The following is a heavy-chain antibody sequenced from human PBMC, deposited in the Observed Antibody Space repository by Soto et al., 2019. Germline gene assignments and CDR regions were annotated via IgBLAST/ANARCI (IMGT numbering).Heavy chain of an antibody. V-gene: IGHV1-69*13. Sequence: ASVKVSCKASGGTFSSYAISWVRQAPGQGLEWMGGIIPIFGTANYAQRFQGRVTITADESTSTAYMELSSLRSEDTAVYYCARGGYDMVWFDPWGQGTLVTVSS. CDR2: IIPIFGTA. J-gene: IGHJ5*02. CDR1: GGTFSSYA. CDR3: ARGGYDMVWFDP. D-gene: IGHD5-12*01.